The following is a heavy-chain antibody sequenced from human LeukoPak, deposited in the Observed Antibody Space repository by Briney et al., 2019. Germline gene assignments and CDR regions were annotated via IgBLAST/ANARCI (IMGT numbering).Heavy chain of an antibody. CDR2: MNPNSGNT. Sequence: ASVTVSCKASGYTFTSYDINWVRPATGQGLEWMGWMNPNSGNTGYAQKFQGRVTITRNTSISTAYMELSSLRSEDTAVYYCAILELRGYYYGMDVWGQGTTVTVSS. D-gene: IGHD1-7*01. V-gene: IGHV1-8*01. J-gene: IGHJ6*02. CDR1: GYTFTSYD. CDR3: AILELRGYYYGMDV.